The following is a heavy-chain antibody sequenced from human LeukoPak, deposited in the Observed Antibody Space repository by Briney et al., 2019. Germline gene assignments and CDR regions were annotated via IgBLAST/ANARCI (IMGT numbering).Heavy chain of an antibody. CDR2: ISYDGSNK. CDR3: ARDGCGGDCYSDY. D-gene: IGHD2-21*02. J-gene: IGHJ4*02. V-gene: IGHV3-30-3*01. CDR1: GFTFSSYA. Sequence: PGGSLRLSCAASGFTFSSYAMHWVRQAPGKGLEWVAVISYDGSNKYYADSVKGRFTISRDNSKNTLYLQMNSLRAEDTAVYYCARDGCGGDCYSDYWGQGTLVTVSS.